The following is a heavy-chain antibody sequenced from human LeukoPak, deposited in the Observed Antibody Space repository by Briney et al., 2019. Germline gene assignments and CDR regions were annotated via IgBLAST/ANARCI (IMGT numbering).Heavy chain of an antibody. CDR1: GFTFSSYA. CDR3: ARGQYYYYYYMDV. J-gene: IGHJ6*03. Sequence: QPGGSLRLSCAASGFTFSSYAMHWVRQAPGKGLEWVAVISYDGSNKYYADSVKGRFTISRDNSKNTLYLQMNSLRAEDTAVYYCARGQYYYYYYMDVWGKGTTVTVSS. V-gene: IGHV3-30*01. CDR2: ISYDGSNK.